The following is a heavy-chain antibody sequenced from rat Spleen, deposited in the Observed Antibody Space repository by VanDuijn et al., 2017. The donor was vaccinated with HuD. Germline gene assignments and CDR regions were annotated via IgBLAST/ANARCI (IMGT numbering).Heavy chain of an antibody. D-gene: IGHD1-1*01. CDR3: ARHYYSGGDWFAY. CDR2: ISAGGDNT. V-gene: IGHV5-25*01. Sequence: EVQLVESGGGLVHPGRSLKLSCVTSGFTFNYYWMTWVRQAPTKGLEWVAYISAGGDNTYYRDSVKGRFTISRDNAKSSLYLQMDSLRSADTATYYCARHYYSGGDWFAYWGQGTLVTVSS. CDR1: GFTFNYYW. J-gene: IGHJ3*01.